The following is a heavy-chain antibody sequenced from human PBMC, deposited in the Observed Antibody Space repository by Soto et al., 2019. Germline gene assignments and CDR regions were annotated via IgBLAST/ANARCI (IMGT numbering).Heavy chain of an antibody. Sequence: EVQLLESGGGLVQPGGSLRLSCARSGFTFNNYGMSWVRQAPGKGLEWVSAISGSGGTTYYADSVRGRFTISRDSAKNTLYLEMNSLRVEDTALYFCAKDHRDWGQGTLVTVSS. J-gene: IGHJ4*02. CDR2: ISGSGGTT. V-gene: IGHV3-23*01. CDR1: GFTFNNYG. CDR3: AKDHRD.